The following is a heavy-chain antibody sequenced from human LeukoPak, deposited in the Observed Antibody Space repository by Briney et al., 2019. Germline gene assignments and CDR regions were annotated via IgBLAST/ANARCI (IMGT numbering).Heavy chain of an antibody. Sequence: GGSLRLSCAASGFTFSNYAVSWVRQAPGKGLEWVSVISGSGDSTYYADSVKGRFTISRDNSKNTLYLQMNSLRAEDTAVYYRARSIAASYYFDYWGQGTLVTVSS. J-gene: IGHJ4*02. CDR1: GFTFSNYA. CDR2: ISGSGDST. CDR3: ARSIAASYYFDY. D-gene: IGHD6-6*01. V-gene: IGHV3-23*01.